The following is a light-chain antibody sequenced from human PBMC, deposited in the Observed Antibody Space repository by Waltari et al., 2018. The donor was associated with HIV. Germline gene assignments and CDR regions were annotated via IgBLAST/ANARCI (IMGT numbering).Light chain of an antibody. CDR2: RNS. V-gene: IGLV1-40*01. CDR3: QSYDSSLSAL. Sequence: HSVLTQPPSVSGAPGQRVTISCTGSSSNIGAGFDVHWSQHLPGTAPKLLIYRNSNRPSGVPDRFSGSKSGTSASLAITGLQAEDEADYYCQSYDSSLSALFGGGTKLTVL. CDR1: SSNIGAGFD. J-gene: IGLJ2*01.